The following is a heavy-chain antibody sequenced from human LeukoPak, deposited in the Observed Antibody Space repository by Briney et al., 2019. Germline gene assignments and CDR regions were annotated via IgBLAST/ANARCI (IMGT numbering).Heavy chain of an antibody. CDR1: GFTFSSYW. V-gene: IGHV3-7*01. J-gene: IGHJ6*03. CDR2: IKQDGSEN. CDR3: ARRSYRGVITVYYYYYMDV. Sequence: GGSLRLSCAASGFTFSSYWMSWVRQAPGKGLEWVANIKQDGSENYYVDSVKGRFTISRDNAKNSVYLQMNRLRVEDTAVYYCARRSYRGVITVYYYYYMDVWGKGTPVTVSS. D-gene: IGHD3-16*02.